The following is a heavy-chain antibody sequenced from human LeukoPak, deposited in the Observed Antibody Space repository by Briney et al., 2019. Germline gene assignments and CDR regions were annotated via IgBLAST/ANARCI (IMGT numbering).Heavy chain of an antibody. CDR3: ARSIAVGGIRFDP. CDR1: GGSISSSSYY. V-gene: IGHV4-39*01. J-gene: IGHJ5*02. Sequence: SETLSLTCTVSGGSISSSSYYWGWIRQPPGKGLEWIGSIYYSGSTYYNPSLKSRVTISVDTSKNQFSLQLNSVTPEDTAVYYCARSIAVGGIRFDPWGQGTLVTVPS. D-gene: IGHD6-19*01. CDR2: IYYSGST.